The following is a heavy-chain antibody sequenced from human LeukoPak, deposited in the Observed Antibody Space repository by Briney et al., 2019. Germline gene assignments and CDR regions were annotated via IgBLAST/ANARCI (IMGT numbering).Heavy chain of an antibody. CDR3: ARLSSSWYSVWFDP. D-gene: IGHD6-13*01. CDR2: IYTSGST. V-gene: IGHV4-4*07. Sequence: SETLSLTCTVSGGSISSYYWSWIRQPAGKGLEWIGRIYTSGSTNYNPSLKSRVTMSVDTSKNQFSLKLSSVTAADTAVYYCARLSSSWYSVWFDPWGQGTLVTVSS. J-gene: IGHJ5*02. CDR1: GGSISSYY.